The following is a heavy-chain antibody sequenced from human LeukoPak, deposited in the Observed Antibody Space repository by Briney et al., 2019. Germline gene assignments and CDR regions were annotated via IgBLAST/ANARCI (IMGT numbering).Heavy chain of an antibody. V-gene: IGHV3-30*04. J-gene: IGHJ4*02. Sequence: GGSLRLSCEAYEFSFSSYSMHWVRQTPDKGLDWLAVMSGDGSKTFYADSVKGRFTISRDNSKNTLYLQMTSLRAEDTAVYYCAKDRGYYFDYWGQGTLVTVSS. CDR1: EFSFSSYS. D-gene: IGHD3-10*01. CDR3: AKDRGYYFDY. CDR2: MSGDGSKT.